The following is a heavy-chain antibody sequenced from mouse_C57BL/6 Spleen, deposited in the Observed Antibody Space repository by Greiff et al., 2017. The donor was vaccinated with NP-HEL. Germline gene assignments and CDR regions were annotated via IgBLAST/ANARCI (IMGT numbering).Heavy chain of an antibody. CDR2: IDPEDGDT. CDR3: TTPYSSGYVNYAMDY. J-gene: IGHJ4*01. D-gene: IGHD3-2*02. CDR1: GFNIKDYY. V-gene: IGHV14-1*01. Sequence: EVQLQQSGAELVRPGASVKLSCTASGFNIKDYYMHWVKHRPEQGLEWIGRIDPEDGDTEYAPKFQGKATMTADTSSNTAYLQLSSLTSEDTAVYYCTTPYSSGYVNYAMDYWGQGTSVTVSS.